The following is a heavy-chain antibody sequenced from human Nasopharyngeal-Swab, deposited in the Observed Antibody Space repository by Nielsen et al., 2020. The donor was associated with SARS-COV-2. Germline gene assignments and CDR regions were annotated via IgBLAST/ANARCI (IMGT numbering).Heavy chain of an antibody. J-gene: IGHJ5*02. V-gene: IGHV1-69*06. Sequence: SVKVSCKASGDTFSSSAITWVRQAPGQGLEWMGGIIPMFGTADYAQKFQGRVTITADRSTSTAYMEMNSLRSEDTAVYYCARAHPRSCTDGVCFRSQVYNWFDPWGQGPLVTVSS. CDR3: ARAHPRSCTDGVCFRSQVYNWFDP. D-gene: IGHD2-8*01. CDR2: IIPMFGTA. CDR1: GDTFSSSA.